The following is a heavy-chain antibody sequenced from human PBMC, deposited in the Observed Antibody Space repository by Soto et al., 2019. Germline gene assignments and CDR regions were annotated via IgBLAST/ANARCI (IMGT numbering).Heavy chain of an antibody. CDR2: ISYDGSNK. J-gene: IGHJ6*02. V-gene: IGHV3-30*18. CDR1: GFTFSSYG. CDR3: AKDFASTPLSLASDYYYGMDV. D-gene: IGHD5-12*01. Sequence: QVQLVESGGGVVQPGRSLRLSCAASGFTFSSYGMHWVRQAPGKGLEWVAVISYDGSNKYYADSVKGRFTISRDNSKNALYLQMNSLRAEDTAVYYCAKDFASTPLSLASDYYYGMDVWGQGTTVTVSS.